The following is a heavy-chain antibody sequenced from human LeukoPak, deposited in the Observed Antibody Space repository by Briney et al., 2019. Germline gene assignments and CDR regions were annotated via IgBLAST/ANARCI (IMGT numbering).Heavy chain of an antibody. CDR2: IYHSGST. CDR1: GGSFSSSNW. CDR3: ASVGVVILGTNAFDI. Sequence: SETLSLTCAVSGGSFSSSNWWSWVRQPPGKGLEWIGEIYHSGSTNYNPSLKSRVTISVDKSKNQFSLKLSSVTAADTAVYYCASVGVVILGTNAFDIWGQGTMVTVSS. V-gene: IGHV4-4*02. J-gene: IGHJ3*02. D-gene: IGHD3-3*01.